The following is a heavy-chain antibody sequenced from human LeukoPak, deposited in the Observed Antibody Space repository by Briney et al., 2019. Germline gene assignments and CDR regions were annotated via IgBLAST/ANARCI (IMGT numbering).Heavy chain of an antibody. CDR2: INPNSGGT. Sequence: GASVKVSCKASGYTFTGYYMHWVRQAPGQGLEWMGWINPNSGGTNYAQKFQGRVTMTRDTSISTAYMELSRLRSDDTAVYYCARGYCSSTSCYPDGYYYYMDVWGKGTTVTVSS. CDR3: ARGYCSSTSCYPDGYYYYMDV. D-gene: IGHD2-2*01. CDR1: GYTFTGYY. V-gene: IGHV1-2*02. J-gene: IGHJ6*03.